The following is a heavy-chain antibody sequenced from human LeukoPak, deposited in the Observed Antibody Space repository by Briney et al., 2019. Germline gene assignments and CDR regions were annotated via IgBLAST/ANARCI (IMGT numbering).Heavy chain of an antibody. CDR2: FSRSGPDT. V-gene: IGHV3-23*01. CDR3: AKDSLALLRRAALGDRFDY. CDR1: GFTFGSSA. Sequence: PGGSLRLSCAASGFTFGSSAMSWVRQAPGKGPEWVSTFSRSGPDTYYADSVKGRFTIFRDNSKNTLYLQMNSLRAEDTAVYYCAKDSLALLRRAALGDRFDYWGQGTLVTVSS. D-gene: IGHD6-25*01. J-gene: IGHJ4*02.